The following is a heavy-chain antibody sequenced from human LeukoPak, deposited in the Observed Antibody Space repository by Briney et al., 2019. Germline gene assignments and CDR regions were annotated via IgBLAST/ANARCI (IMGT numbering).Heavy chain of an antibody. D-gene: IGHD3-9*01. CDR1: GYSISSGYY. CDR3: ARAVGSFDWLPLFDY. CDR2: IYHSGIT. Sequence: PSETLSLTCTVPGYSISSGYYWGWIRQPPGKGLEWIGNIYHSGITYYTPSLKSRVTISVDTSKNQFYLKLSSVTAADTAVYYCARAVGSFDWLPLFDYWGQGTLVTVSS. V-gene: IGHV4-38-2*02. J-gene: IGHJ4*02.